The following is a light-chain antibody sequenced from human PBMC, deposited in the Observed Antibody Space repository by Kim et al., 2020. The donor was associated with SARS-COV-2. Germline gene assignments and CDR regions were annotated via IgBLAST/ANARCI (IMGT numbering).Light chain of an antibody. CDR3: QQYNTSSQT. Sequence: ASAGDTVTITCRASQSIRRWLAWYQQKKGYAPKLLISKASNVESDVPSRFSGSGSGTEFTLTINSLQPDDFATYYCQQYNTSSQTFGQGTKVDIK. V-gene: IGKV1-5*03. CDR1: QSIRRW. CDR2: KAS. J-gene: IGKJ1*01.